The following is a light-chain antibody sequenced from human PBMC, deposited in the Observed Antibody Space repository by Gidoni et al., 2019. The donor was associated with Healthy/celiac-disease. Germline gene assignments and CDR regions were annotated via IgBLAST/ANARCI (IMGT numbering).Light chain of an antibody. J-gene: IGKJ4*01. Sequence: EIVMPQSPATRAVSPGERATLSCRASQSVSSNLAWYQQKPGQAPRLLIYGASTRATGTPARFSGSGSGTEFTLTISSLQSEDFAVYYCQQYNNWPPLTFXGXTKVEIK. CDR2: GAS. V-gene: IGKV3-15*01. CDR3: QQYNNWPPLT. CDR1: QSVSSN.